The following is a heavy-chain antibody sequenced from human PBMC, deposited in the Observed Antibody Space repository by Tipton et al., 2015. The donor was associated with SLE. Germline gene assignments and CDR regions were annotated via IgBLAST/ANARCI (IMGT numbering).Heavy chain of an antibody. V-gene: IGHV4-59*08. CDR1: GGSISSYY. J-gene: IGHJ4*02. CDR2: IYYSGST. Sequence: TLSLTCTVSGGSISSYYWSWIRQPPGKGLEWIGYIYYSGSTNYNPSLKSRVTISVDTSKNQFSLKLSSVTAADTAVYYCARQPIAAAGTSNYFDYWSQGTLVTVSS. D-gene: IGHD6-13*01. CDR3: ARQPIAAAGTSNYFDY.